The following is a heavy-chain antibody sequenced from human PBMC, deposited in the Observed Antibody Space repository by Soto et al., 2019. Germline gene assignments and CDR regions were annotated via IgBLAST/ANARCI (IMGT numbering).Heavy chain of an antibody. V-gene: IGHV1-69*12. D-gene: IGHD3-22*01. CDR2: IIPIFGTA. J-gene: IGHJ4*02. CDR1: GGTFSRHA. Sequence: VQLVQSGAEVRKPGSSVKVSCKASGGTFSRHAISWVRQAPGQGLEWMGGIIPIFGTANHAQKFQGRVTIIADESTSTVYMELRSLRSEDRAMYYCARGWGYDSNDYYYAYWGQGTLVIVSS. CDR3: ARGWGYDSNDYYYAY.